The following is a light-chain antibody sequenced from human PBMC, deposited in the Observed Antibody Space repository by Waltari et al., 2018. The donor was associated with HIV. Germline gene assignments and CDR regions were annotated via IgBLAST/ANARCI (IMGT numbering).Light chain of an antibody. CDR2: DVS. V-gene: IGLV2-14*01. CDR1: SSDVGDYNY. CDR3: SSYTSSSTRV. J-gene: IGLJ1*01. Sequence: QSALTQPASVSGSPGQSITISCTGTSSDVGDYNYVSWYQQHPGKAPKLIIYDVSSRPSGVSNRFSGSKSGNTASLTISVLQTEDEADYYCSSYTSSSTRVFGTRTKVTVL.